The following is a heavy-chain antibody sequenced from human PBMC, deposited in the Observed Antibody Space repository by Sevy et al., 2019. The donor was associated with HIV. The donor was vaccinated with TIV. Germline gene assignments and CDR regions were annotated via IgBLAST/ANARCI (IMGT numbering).Heavy chain of an antibody. J-gene: IGHJ4*02. CDR3: ARATAVAGTVDY. V-gene: IGHV4-61*02. CDR1: GGSISSGSYY. Sequence: SETLSLTCTVSGGSISSGSYYWSWIRQPAGKGLEWIGRIYTSGSTNYHPSLKSRVTISVDTSKNQFSLKLSSVTAADTAVYYCARATAVAGTVDYWGQGTLVTVSS. CDR2: IYTSGST. D-gene: IGHD6-19*01.